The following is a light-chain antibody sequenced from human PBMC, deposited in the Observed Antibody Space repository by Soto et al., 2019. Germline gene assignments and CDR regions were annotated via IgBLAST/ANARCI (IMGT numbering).Light chain of an antibody. CDR3: HQYNSYS. CDR1: ASMSKL. CDR2: QAS. V-gene: IGKV1-5*01. J-gene: IGKJ1*01. Sequence: IQMNQSPSTMPGSXGGVGTSWCRSLASMSKLVAWYPQTPGTASKLLIYQASTLESGVPSRFSGSGSATECPLTISSLQPDDFATYYCHQYNSYSFGQGTKVDIK.